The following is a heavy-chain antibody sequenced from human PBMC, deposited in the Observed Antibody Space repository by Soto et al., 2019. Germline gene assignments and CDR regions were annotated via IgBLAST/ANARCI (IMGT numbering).Heavy chain of an antibody. V-gene: IGHV1-18*01. CDR2: ISAYNGNT. Sequence: QVQLVQSGAEVKKPGASVKVSCKASGYTFTSYGISWVRQAPGQGLEWMGWISAYNGNTNYAQKFQGRVTMTTDTSTSTAYMELRSLRSADTAVYYCARGGKYCTTGVCSFYGMAVWGQGTTVTVSS. D-gene: IGHD2-8*01. CDR1: GYTFTSYG. J-gene: IGHJ6*02. CDR3: ARGGKYCTTGVCSFYGMAV.